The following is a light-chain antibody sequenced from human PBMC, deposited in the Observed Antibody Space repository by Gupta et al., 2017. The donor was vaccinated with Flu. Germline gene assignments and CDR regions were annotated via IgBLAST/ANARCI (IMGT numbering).Light chain of an antibody. CDR1: SASVSTTYY. CDR2: KTK. J-gene: IGLJ3*02. Sequence: QTVVTQEPSFSVSPGGTVTLTCGLSSASVSTTYYPSWYQQTPGQAPRTLIYKTKIRSSGVPDRFSGSILGNKAALTITGAQADDESDYYCALYLAYGIWVFGGGTRLTVL. V-gene: IGLV8-61*01. CDR3: ALYLAYGIWV.